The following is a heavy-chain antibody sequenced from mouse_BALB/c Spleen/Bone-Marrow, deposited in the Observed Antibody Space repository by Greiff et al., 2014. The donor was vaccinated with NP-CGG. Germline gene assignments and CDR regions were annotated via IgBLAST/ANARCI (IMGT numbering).Heavy chain of an antibody. CDR2: INPDSSTI. D-gene: IGHD2-3*01. Sequence: EVKLMESGGGLVQPGGSLKLSCAAPGFDFSGYWMNWVRQAPGKGLEWIGEINPDSSTINYTPSLKDKFIISRDNAKNTLYLQMSKVRSEDAALYYCARNGYYDGSAYWGQGTLVTVSA. V-gene: IGHV4-1*02. J-gene: IGHJ3*01. CDR3: ARNGYYDGSAY. CDR1: GFDFSGYW.